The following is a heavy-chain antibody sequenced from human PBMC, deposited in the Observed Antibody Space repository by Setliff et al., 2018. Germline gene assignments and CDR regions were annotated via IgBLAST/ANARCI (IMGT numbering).Heavy chain of an antibody. D-gene: IGHD3-3*01. Sequence: GGSLRLSCEAFGFTFNNYWMSWVRQAPGKGLEWVANIMQDGGAQYYLDSVKGRFTVSRDNSNNTLYLHMSSLRAEDTAAYFCARIFLYDTSWYFDNWGQGTLVTVSS. V-gene: IGHV3-7*03. CDR1: GFTFNNYW. J-gene: IGHJ4*02. CDR2: IMQDGGAQ. CDR3: ARIFLYDTSWYFDN.